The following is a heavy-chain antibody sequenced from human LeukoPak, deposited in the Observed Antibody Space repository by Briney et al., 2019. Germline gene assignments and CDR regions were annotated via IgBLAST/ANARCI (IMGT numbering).Heavy chain of an antibody. CDR1: GFTFSSYG. CDR3: ARGGWPGAFDI. D-gene: IGHD5-24*01. J-gene: IGHJ3*02. Sequence: GGSLRLSCAASGFTFSSYGMTWVRQAPGKGLEWVSSISASAAMTYYADSVRGRFTISRDNARNTLYLQMNSLRAEDTAVYYCARGGWPGAFDIWGQGTMVTVSS. CDR2: ISASAAMT. V-gene: IGHV3-23*01.